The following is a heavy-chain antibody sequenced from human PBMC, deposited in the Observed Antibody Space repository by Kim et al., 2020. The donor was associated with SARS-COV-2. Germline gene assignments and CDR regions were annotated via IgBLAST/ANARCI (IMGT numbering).Heavy chain of an antibody. J-gene: IGHJ5*02. V-gene: IGHV3-23*01. CDR1: GFTFSSYA. CDR2: ISGSGGST. Sequence: GGSLRLSCAASGFTFSSYAMSWVRQAPGKGLEWVSAISGSGGSTYYADSVKGRFTISRDNSKNTLYLQMNSLRAEDTAVYYCAKAVVLLWFGELSYWFDPWGQGTLVTVSS. D-gene: IGHD3-10*01. CDR3: AKAVVLLWFGELSYWFDP.